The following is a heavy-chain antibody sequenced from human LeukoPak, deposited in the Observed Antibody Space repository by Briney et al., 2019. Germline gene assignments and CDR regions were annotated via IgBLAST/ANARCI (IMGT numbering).Heavy chain of an antibody. CDR1: SGSISSGSYY. J-gene: IGHJ3*02. D-gene: IGHD2-15*01. CDR3: ARDCSGGGCYSVAFDI. Sequence: PSETLSLTCTVSSGSISSGSYYWSWIRQPAGKGLEWVGRIYASGSTNYNPSLKSRVTISVDTSKNQFSLKLSSVTAADTAVYYCARDCSGGGCYSVAFDIWGQGTMVTVSS. CDR2: IYASGST. V-gene: IGHV4-61*02.